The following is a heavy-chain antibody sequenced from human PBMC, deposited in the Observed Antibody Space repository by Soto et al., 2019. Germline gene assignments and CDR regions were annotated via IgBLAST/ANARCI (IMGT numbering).Heavy chain of an antibody. CDR1: GGTVSSYA. CDR3: ARDVSSDTTGFRGYDL. D-gene: IGHD3-10*01. CDR2: FIPIFVSA. Sequence: SVKVSCKASGGTVSSYAITWVRQAPGKGLEWMGVFIPIFVSAHYAPKFQGRITITADESTSTAYMELSGLTSEDTAIYYCARDVSSDTTGFRGYDLWGQGTQVTVS. V-gene: IGHV1-69*13. J-gene: IGHJ4*02.